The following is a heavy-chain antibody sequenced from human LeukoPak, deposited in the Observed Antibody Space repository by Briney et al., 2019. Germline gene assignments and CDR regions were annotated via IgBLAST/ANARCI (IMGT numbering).Heavy chain of an antibody. J-gene: IGHJ4*02. D-gene: IGHD2/OR15-2a*01. CDR2: LKKDGSDK. CDR1: GFSFCSYW. CDR3: ARLLYGGLFDY. Sequence: GGSLRLSCAASGFSFCSYWMSWVPQAPGKGLGGVANLKKDGSDKYYVDSAKGRFTISRDNAKNSLDLQVNSLRAEDTAVYYCARLLYGGLFDYWGQGTLVTVSS. V-gene: IGHV3-7*01.